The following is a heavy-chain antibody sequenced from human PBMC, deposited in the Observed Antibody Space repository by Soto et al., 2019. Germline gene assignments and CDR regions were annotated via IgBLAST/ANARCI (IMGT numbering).Heavy chain of an antibody. J-gene: IGHJ6*02. CDR3: AKSRDAYNFYFYYGMDV. CDR1: GFTFSNYG. V-gene: IGHV3-30*18. D-gene: IGHD1-1*01. CDR2: ILYDGSNE. Sequence: QVQLVESGGGVVQPGTSLRLSCAASGFTFSNYGMHWLRQTPGKGLEWVALILYDGSNEYYADSVKGRFTISRDNSKNPLYLQVSRLRAEDTAVYYCAKSRDAYNFYFYYGMDVWGQGASVTASS.